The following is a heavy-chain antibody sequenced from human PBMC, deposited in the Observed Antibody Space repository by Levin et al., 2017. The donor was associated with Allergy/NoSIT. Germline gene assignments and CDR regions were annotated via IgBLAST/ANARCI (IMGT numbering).Heavy chain of an antibody. J-gene: IGHJ4*02. CDR3: AEDLAFGTSSWSFDY. Sequence: GESLKISCAASGFIFSSFGVHWVRQAPGKGLEWVAVISYDGSTKYYADSVKGRFTISRDNSKNTLYLQMNSLRAEDTAVYYCAEDLAFGTSSWSFDYWGQGTLVTVSS. CDR1: GFIFSSFG. D-gene: IGHD6-13*01. CDR2: ISYDGSTK. V-gene: IGHV3-30*18.